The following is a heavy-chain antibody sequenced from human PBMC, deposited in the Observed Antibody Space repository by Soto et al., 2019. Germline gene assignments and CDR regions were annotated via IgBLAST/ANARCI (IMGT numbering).Heavy chain of an antibody. V-gene: IGHV1-2*02. J-gene: IGHJ6*02. CDR1: GYTFTDDY. CDR2: INPNTAGT. CDR3: ATLREDQLVRGVDV. D-gene: IGHD6-6*01. Sequence: ASVKVSCKASGYTFTDDYMHWVRQAPGQGLEWMGWINPNTAGTNYAQKFQGRVTMTTDTSISTAYMELSRLRSDDTAVYYCATLREDQLVRGVDVWGQGTTVTVSS.